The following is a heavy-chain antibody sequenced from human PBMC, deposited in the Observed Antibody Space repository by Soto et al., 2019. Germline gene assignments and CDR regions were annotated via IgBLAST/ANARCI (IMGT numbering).Heavy chain of an antibody. CDR3: ARGVGYCSGGSCYISENYFDY. CDR1: GGSIGSGGYY. CDR2: IYYSGST. V-gene: IGHV4-31*03. J-gene: IGHJ4*02. D-gene: IGHD2-15*01. Sequence: NPSETLSLTCTVSGGSIGSGGYYWSWIRQHPGKGLEWIGYIYYSGSTYYNPSLKSRVTISVDTSKNQFSLKLSSVTAADTAVYYCARGVGYCSGGSCYISENYFDYWGQGTLVTVSS.